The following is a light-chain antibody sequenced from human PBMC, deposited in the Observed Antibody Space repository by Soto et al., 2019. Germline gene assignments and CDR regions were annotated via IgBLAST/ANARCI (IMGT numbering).Light chain of an antibody. J-gene: IGKJ4*01. V-gene: IGKV1-5*01. Sequence: DIQMTQSPSTLSASVGDRVTITCRASQSISSWLAWYQQKPGKAPKLLIYDASSLESGVPSRVSGSGSDTDFTLTINNLQHDDFATYHCQQYNRYSLTFGGGTKVEIK. CDR2: DAS. CDR1: QSISSW. CDR3: QQYNRYSLT.